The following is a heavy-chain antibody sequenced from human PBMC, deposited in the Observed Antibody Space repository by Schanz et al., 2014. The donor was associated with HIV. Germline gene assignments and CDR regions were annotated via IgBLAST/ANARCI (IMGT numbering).Heavy chain of an antibody. CDR1: GFTFNYYG. CDR2: IWYDGSHK. Sequence: QVPLVESGGGVVQPGRSLRLSCAASGFTFNYYGMHWVRQAPGKGLEGGGVIWYDGSHKHYADSVKGRFTISRDNSKNTLYLQMNSLRAEDTAMYYCARDRVDSSWYWFFDPWGQGTLVTVSS. CDR3: ARDRVDSSWYWFFDP. D-gene: IGHD6-13*01. V-gene: IGHV3-33*01. J-gene: IGHJ5*02.